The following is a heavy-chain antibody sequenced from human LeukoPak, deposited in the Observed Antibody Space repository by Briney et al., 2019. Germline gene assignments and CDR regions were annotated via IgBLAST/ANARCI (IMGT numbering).Heavy chain of an antibody. CDR3: ARAVGSYDSSGLY. CDR2: IWDDGRNT. V-gene: IGHV3-33*01. CDR1: GFTFSNYG. Sequence: SGGSLRLSCAPSGFTFSNYGMHCVRQAAGKWLEWVAFIWDDGRNTYYADSVKGRFTISRDNSKNTLYLQVNSLRAEDTAVYYCARAVGSYDSSGLYWGQGTLVTVSS. J-gene: IGHJ4*02. D-gene: IGHD3-22*01.